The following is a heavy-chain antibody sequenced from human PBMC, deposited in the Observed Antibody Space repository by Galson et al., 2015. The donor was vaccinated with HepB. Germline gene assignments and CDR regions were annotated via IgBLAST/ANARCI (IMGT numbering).Heavy chain of an antibody. CDR3: ARDGGPTGYYTNYYFDY. Sequence: SLRLSCAASGFTFXXYGXXWVRQAXXKGLEWVAVIWYDGSNKYYANSVKGRFTISRDNSKNTLYLQMNSLRAEDTAVYYCARDGGPTGYYTNYYFDYWGQGTLVTVSS. CDR1: GFTFXXYG. CDR2: IWYDGSNK. V-gene: IGHV3-33*08. D-gene: IGHD3/OR15-3a*01. J-gene: IGHJ4*02.